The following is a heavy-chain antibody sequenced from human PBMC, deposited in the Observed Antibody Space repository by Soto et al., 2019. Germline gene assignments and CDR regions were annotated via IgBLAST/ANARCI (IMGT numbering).Heavy chain of an antibody. J-gene: IGHJ4*02. CDR1: VGSFSGYY. CDR3: ARGLAPATIRDDSYDY. V-gene: IGHV4-34*01. D-gene: IGHD5-12*01. Sequence: SETLSLTCAVYVGSFSGYYWSWIRQPPGKGLEWIGEINHSGSTNYNPSLKSRVTISVDTSKNQFSLQLNSVTPEDTAVYYCARGLAPATIRDDSYDYWGQGTLVTVSS. CDR2: INHSGST.